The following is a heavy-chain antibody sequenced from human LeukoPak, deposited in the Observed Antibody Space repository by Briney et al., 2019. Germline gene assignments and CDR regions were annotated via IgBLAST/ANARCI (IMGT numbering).Heavy chain of an antibody. D-gene: IGHD6-19*01. Sequence: ASVKVSCMVSGYTLTELSMHWVRQAPGKGLEWMGGFDPEDGETIYAQKFQGRVTMTEDTSTDTAYMELSSLRSEDTAVYYCATDGIAVAGTMTAEYFQHWGQGTLVTVSS. CDR3: ATDGIAVAGTMTAEYFQH. CDR2: FDPEDGET. CDR1: GYTLTELS. V-gene: IGHV1-24*01. J-gene: IGHJ1*01.